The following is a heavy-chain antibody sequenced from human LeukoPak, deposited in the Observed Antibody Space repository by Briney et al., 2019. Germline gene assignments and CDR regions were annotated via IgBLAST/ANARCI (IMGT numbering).Heavy chain of an antibody. D-gene: IGHD6-13*01. Sequence: GASVKVSCKASGGTFSSYAISWVRQAPGQGLEWMGWINPNSGGTNYAQKFQGRVTMTRDTSISTAYMELSRLRSDDTAVYYCARGPYSSSWYGYWGQGTLVTVSS. CDR3: ARGPYSSSWYGY. J-gene: IGHJ4*02. CDR2: INPNSGGT. CDR1: GGTFSSYA. V-gene: IGHV1-2*02.